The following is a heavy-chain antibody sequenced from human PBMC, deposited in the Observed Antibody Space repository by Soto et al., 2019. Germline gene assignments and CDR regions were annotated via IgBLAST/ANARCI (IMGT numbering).Heavy chain of an antibody. D-gene: IGHD4-17*01. CDR1: GYTFTNYG. Sequence: QVQLVQSGAEVKQPGASVKVSCKASGYTFTNYGFTWVRQAPGQVLEWLGWISTYNGNTKYAQKVQGRLTMTTDTSTITANMELTSLRSDDTALYYCARTTVTASYYYMDVWGKGSTVTVSS. CDR3: ARTTVTASYYYMDV. CDR2: ISTYNGNT. V-gene: IGHV1-18*01. J-gene: IGHJ6*03.